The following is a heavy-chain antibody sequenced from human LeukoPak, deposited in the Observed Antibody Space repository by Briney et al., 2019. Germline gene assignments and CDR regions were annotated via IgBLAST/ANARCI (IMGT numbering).Heavy chain of an antibody. CDR3: ARGFDVDTAMVSYMDV. D-gene: IGHD5-18*01. CDR2: INPNINGT. J-gene: IGHJ6*03. Sequence: GASVKVSCKASGYTFTGYYIHWVRQAPGQGLEWRGWINPNINGTNYAQKFQGRVTMTRDTSISTAYMELSRLRSDDTAVYYCARGFDVDTAMVSYMDVWGKGTTVTVSS. CDR1: GYTFTGYY. V-gene: IGHV1-2*02.